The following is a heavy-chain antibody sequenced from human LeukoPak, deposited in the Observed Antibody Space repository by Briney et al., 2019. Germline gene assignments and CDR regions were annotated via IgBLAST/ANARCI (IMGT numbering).Heavy chain of an antibody. CDR3: ASLPSSAPLAYGSGSYGGFDY. V-gene: IGHV4-30-2*01. Sequence: SETLSLTCTVSGGSISSGGYYWSWIRQPPGKGLEWIGYIYHSGSTYYNPSLKSRVTISVDRSKNQFSLKLSSVTAGDTAVYYCASLPSSAPLAYGSGSYGGFDYWGQGTLVTVSS. CDR2: IYHSGST. D-gene: IGHD3-10*01. CDR1: GGSISSGGYY. J-gene: IGHJ4*02.